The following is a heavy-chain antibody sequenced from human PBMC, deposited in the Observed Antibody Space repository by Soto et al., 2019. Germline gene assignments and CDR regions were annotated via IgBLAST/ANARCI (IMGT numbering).Heavy chain of an antibody. V-gene: IGHV3-30-3*01. Sequence: PGGSLRLSCAASGFTCNSYAMHWVRQAPGKGLEWVAVISYDGSNKYYADSVKGRFTISRDNSKNTLYLQMNSLRAEDTAVYYCAREESLLYYDLFYYCMHVRRQGLTVTVSS. CDR1: GFTCNSYA. CDR2: ISYDGSNK. J-gene: IGHJ6*02. CDR3: AREESLLYYDLFYYCMHV. D-gene: IGHD3-9*01.